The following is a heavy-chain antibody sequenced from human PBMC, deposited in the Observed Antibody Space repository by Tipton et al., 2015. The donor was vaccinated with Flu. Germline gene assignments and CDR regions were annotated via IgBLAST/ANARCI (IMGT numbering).Heavy chain of an antibody. Sequence: SLRLSCVASGFTLISHSMSWVRQAPGKGLEWVSSISSSSNYIYYADSVKGRFTVSRDNAKNSLYLQMNSLSAEDTAVYYCARDRWGDSYDAFDIWGQGTLVTVSS. J-gene: IGHJ3*02. D-gene: IGHD2-21*02. CDR2: ISSSSNYI. V-gene: IGHV3-21*01. CDR1: GFTLISHS. CDR3: ARDRWGDSYDAFDI.